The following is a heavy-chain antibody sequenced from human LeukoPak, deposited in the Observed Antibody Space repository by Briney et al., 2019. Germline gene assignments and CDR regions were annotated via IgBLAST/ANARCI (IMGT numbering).Heavy chain of an antibody. V-gene: IGHV3-30*03. Sequence: GGSLRLSCAASGFTFSSYGMHWVRQAPGKGLEWVAVISYDGSNKYYADSVKGRFTISRDNSKNTLYLQMNSLRAEDTAVYYCARDRLPRAAAGTLDKSYFDYWGQGTLVTVSS. CDR1: GFTFSSYG. D-gene: IGHD6-13*01. J-gene: IGHJ4*02. CDR2: ISYDGSNK. CDR3: ARDRLPRAAAGTLDKSYFDY.